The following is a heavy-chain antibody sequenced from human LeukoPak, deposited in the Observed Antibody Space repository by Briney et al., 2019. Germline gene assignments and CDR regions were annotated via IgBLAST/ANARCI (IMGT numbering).Heavy chain of an antibody. CDR3: ARRYGSGSYYAFDP. V-gene: IGHV4-59*01. Sequence: SETLSLTCTVSGGSISSYYWSWIRQPPGKGLEWIGYIYYSGSTNHNPSLKSRVTISVDTSKNQFSLKLSSVTAADTAVYYCARRYGSGSYYAFDPWGQGTLVTVSS. CDR1: GGSISSYY. D-gene: IGHD3-10*01. CDR2: IYYSGST. J-gene: IGHJ5*02.